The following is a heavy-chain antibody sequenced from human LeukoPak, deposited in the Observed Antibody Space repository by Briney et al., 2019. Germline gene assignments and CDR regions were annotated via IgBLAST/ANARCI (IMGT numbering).Heavy chain of an antibody. CDR1: GYTFTSNY. J-gene: IGHJ5*02. CDR3: ARDSSSWYGYLNWFDP. V-gene: IGHV1-46*01. CDR2: ISPSGGST. D-gene: IGHD6-13*01. Sequence: ASVKVSCKAFGYTFTSNYMHWVRQAPGQGPEWMGVISPSGGSTTYAQKFQGRVTITADKSTSTAYMELSSLRSEDTAVYYCARDSSSWYGYLNWFDPWGQGTLVTVSS.